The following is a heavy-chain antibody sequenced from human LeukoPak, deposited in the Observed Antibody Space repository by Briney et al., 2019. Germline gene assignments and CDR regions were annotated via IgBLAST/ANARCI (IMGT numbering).Heavy chain of an antibody. J-gene: IGHJ4*02. Sequence: PGGSLRLSCAASGFTFSIYEMNWVRQAPGKGLEWISYIGLSGSTIYYADSVKGRFTISRDNSKNTLYLQMNSLRAEDTAVYYCARRAGDYSHPYDYWGQGTLVTVSS. CDR3: ARRAGDYSHPYDY. CDR1: GFTFSIYE. V-gene: IGHV3-48*03. D-gene: IGHD3-22*01. CDR2: IGLSGSTI.